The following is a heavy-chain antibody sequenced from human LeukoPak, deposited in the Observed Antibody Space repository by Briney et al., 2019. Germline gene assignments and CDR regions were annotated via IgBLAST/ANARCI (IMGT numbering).Heavy chain of an antibody. CDR1: GGSFSGYY. CDR3: ARGYCSGGSCYYAFDI. CDR2: INHSGST. Sequence: SETLSLTCAVYGGSFSGYYWSWICQPPGKGLEWIGEINHSGSTNYNPSLKSRVTISVDTSKNQFSLKLSSVTAADTAVYYCARGYCSGGSCYYAFDIWGQGTMVTVSS. J-gene: IGHJ3*02. V-gene: IGHV4-34*01. D-gene: IGHD2-15*01.